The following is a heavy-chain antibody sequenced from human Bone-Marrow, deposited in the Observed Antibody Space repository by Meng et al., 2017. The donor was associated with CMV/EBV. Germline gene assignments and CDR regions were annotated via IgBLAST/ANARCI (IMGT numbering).Heavy chain of an antibody. CDR1: GGTFSSYA. CDR3: ARVGFGNYIPYYYYYYGMDV. CDR2: IIPIFGTA. Sequence: SVKVSCKASGGTFSSYAISWVRQAPGQGLEWMGGIIPIFGTANYAQKFQGRVTITTDESTSTAYMELSSLRSEDTAVYYCARVGFGNYIPYYYYYYGMDVWGQGTTATVSS. D-gene: IGHD4-11*01. V-gene: IGHV1-69*05. J-gene: IGHJ6*02.